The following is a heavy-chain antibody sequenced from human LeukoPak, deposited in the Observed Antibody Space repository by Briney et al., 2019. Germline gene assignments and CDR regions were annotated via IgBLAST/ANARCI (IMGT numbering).Heavy chain of an antibody. D-gene: IGHD3-16*01. CDR1: GFTFSRNG. Sequence: GGSLRLSCSASGFTFSRNGMNWVRQAPGKGLEWVSYISISSTTIYYADSVKGRFYISRDNAKNSLYLQMNSLRVEDTAVYYCTRDTFGAVFDYWGQGALVTVSS. CDR3: TRDTFGAVFDY. V-gene: IGHV3-48*01. CDR2: ISISSTTI. J-gene: IGHJ4*02.